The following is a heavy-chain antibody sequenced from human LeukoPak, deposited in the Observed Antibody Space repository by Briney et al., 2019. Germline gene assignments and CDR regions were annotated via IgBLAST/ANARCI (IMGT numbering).Heavy chain of an antibody. J-gene: IGHJ4*02. Sequence: ASVKVSCKASGYTFTGYYIHWVRQAPGQGLEWMGWINPNSGGTNSAQKFQGRVTMTRDTSISPAYMEPSSLTSYDPAVHYCARDPSHFSHFGYWGQGTLVPVSS. CDR3: ARDPSHFSHFGY. V-gene: IGHV1-2*02. CDR1: GYTFTGYY. CDR2: INPNSGGT. D-gene: IGHD6-6*01.